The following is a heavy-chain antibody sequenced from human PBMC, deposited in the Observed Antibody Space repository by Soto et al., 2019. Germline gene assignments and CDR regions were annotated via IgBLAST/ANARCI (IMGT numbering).Heavy chain of an antibody. Sequence: GGSLRLSCAVSGFTFSSSEMYWVRQAPGKGLEWISYIHPSGQPIFYADSVKGRFTISRDNANNSLFLQMDSLRAEDTAVYYCARRASRWGQGTMVTVSS. J-gene: IGHJ3*01. CDR2: IHPSGQPI. D-gene: IGHD1-26*01. CDR3: ARRASR. V-gene: IGHV3-48*03. CDR1: GFTFSSSE.